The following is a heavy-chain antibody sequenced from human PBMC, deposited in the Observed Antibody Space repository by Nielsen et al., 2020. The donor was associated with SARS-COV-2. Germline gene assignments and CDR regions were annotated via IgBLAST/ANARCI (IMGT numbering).Heavy chain of an antibody. CDR1: GFSVSSHD. Sequence: GESLKISCAASGFSVSSHDMNWVRQAPGKGLQWVSLIYSDGSTKYADSVKGRFTISRDNSKNTLYLQMNSLRAEDTAVYYCAKDEPVTIFGVVILGGVDYWGQGTLVTVSS. J-gene: IGHJ4*02. CDR3: AKDEPVTIFGVVILGGVDY. V-gene: IGHV3-53*01. D-gene: IGHD3-3*01. CDR2: IYSDGST.